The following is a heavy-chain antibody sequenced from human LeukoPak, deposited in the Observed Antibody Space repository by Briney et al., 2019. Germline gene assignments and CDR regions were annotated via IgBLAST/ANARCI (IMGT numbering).Heavy chain of an antibody. CDR1: GYTSTTYD. J-gene: IGHJ4*02. Sequence: VASVKVSCKASGYTSTTYDLHWVRQAPGQGLEWIGVINPSSDATTYAENFQGRVTMTSDTSTSTVYMELSSLRFEDTAVYYCARGYRKTRFDYWGPGTLVTVSS. D-gene: IGHD2-2*02. CDR2: INPSSDAT. CDR3: ARGYRKTRFDY. V-gene: IGHV1-46*01.